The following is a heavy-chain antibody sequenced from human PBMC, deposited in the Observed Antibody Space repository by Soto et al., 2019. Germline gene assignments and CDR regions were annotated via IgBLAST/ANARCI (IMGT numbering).Heavy chain of an antibody. CDR2: ISAYNGNT. Sequence: QVQLVQSGAEVKKPGASVKVSCKASGYTFTSYGISWVRQAPGQGLEWMGWISAYNGNTNYAQKLQGRVTMTTDTSTSTAYMELRSLRSDDTAVYYCARDGCSSTSCSGFYYYYYGMDVRGQGTTVTVSS. CDR3: ARDGCSSTSCSGFYYYYYGMDV. J-gene: IGHJ6*02. V-gene: IGHV1-18*01. D-gene: IGHD2-2*01. CDR1: GYTFTSYG.